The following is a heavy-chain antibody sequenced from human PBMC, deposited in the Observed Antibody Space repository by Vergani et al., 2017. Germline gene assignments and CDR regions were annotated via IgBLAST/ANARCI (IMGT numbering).Heavy chain of an antibody. J-gene: IGHJ4*02. D-gene: IGHD4-17*01. CDR3: AKDGGDYGDYVIY. V-gene: IGHV4-59*01. CDR2: IYYSGST. CDR1: GGSISSYY. Sequence: QVQLQESGPGLVKPSETLSLTCTVSGGSISSYYWSWIRQPPGKGLEWIGYIYYSGSTNYNPSLKSRVTISVDTSKNQFSLKLSSVTAADTAVYYCAKDGGDYGDYVIYWGQGTLVTVSS.